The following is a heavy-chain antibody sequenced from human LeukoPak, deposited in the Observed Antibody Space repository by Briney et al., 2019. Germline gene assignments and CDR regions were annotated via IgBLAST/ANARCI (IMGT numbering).Heavy chain of an antibody. Sequence: SQTLSLTCAISGDSVSRKNVAWNWIRQSPSRGLEWLGRICYKSKWYSNYAESLKSRIVISPDTSKNQFSLKLSSVTAADTAVYYCARGFGLTVGATRGIGWDYWGQGTLVTVSS. J-gene: IGHJ4*02. CDR1: GDSVSRKNVA. D-gene: IGHD1-26*01. CDR3: ARGFGLTVGATRGIGWDY. CDR2: ICYKSKWYS. V-gene: IGHV6-1*01.